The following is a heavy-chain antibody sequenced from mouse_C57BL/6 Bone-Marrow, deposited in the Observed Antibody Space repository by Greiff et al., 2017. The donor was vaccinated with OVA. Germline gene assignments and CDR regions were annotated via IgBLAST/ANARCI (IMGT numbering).Heavy chain of an antibody. D-gene: IGHD1-1*01. CDR1: GYSFTDYN. CDR2: INPNYGTT. Sequence: VQLQQSGPELVKPGASVKISCKASGYSFTDYNMNWVKQSNGKSLEWIGVINPNYGTTSYNQKFKGKATLTVDQSSSTAYMQLNSLKSEDSAVYYCARREEAITTVVEYFDVWGTGTTVTVSS. CDR3: ARREEAITTVVEYFDV. J-gene: IGHJ1*03. V-gene: IGHV1-39*01.